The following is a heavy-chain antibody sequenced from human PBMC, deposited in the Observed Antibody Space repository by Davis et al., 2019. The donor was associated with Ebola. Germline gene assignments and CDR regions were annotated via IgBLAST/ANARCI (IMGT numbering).Heavy chain of an antibody. CDR1: GGSISSSSYY. D-gene: IGHD6-19*01. V-gene: IGHV4-39*07. Sequence: MPSETLSLTCTVSGGSISSSSYYWGWIRQPPGKGLEWIGSIYYSGSTYYNPSLKSRVTISVDTSKNQFSLKVRSVTAADTALYYCAGAGYSSGWNFDYWGQGIPVTVSS. CDR2: IYYSGST. J-gene: IGHJ4*02. CDR3: AGAGYSSGWNFDY.